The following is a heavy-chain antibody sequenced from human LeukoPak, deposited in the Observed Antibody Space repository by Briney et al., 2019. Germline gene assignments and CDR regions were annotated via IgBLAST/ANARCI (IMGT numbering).Heavy chain of an antibody. D-gene: IGHD3-10*01. CDR2: ITWNSDNI. J-gene: IGHJ4*02. Sequence: GGSLRLSCAAPGFTFDDYAMHWVRQAPGKGLEWVSGITWNSDNIEYADSVKGRFTISRDNAKNSLYLQMNSLRAEDTAVYYCARITMVRGVGFDYWGQGTLVTVSS. CDR1: GFTFDDYA. CDR3: ARITMVRGVGFDY. V-gene: IGHV3-9*01.